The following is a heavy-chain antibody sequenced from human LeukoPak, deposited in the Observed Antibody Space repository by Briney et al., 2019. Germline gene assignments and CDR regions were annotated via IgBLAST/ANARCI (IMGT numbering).Heavy chain of an antibody. CDR3: AKDAYYYDSSGYSPYDAFDI. CDR2: ISGIGGST. V-gene: IGHV3-23*01. D-gene: IGHD3-22*01. CDR1: GFTFSSYA. Sequence: GASLRLSCAASGFTFSSYAMSWVRQAPGKGLEWVSAISGIGGSTYYADSVKGRFTISRDNSKNTLYLQMNSLRAEDTAVYYCAKDAYYYDSSGYSPYDAFDIWGQGTMVTVSS. J-gene: IGHJ3*02.